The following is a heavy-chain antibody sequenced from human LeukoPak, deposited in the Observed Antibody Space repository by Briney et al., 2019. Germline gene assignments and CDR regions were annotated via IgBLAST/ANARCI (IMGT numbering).Heavy chain of an antibody. CDR3: ARGGLSGGSRCDY. V-gene: IGHV3-23*01. D-gene: IGHD6-19*01. J-gene: IGHJ4*02. CDR2: ISGAGGST. Sequence: PGGSLRLSCEVSGFTFRSYAMSWVRQAPGKGLEWVSVISGAGGSTNYADSVKGRFTISRDNSKNTLYLEMNSLRVEDTALYYCARGGLSGGSRCDYWGQGTLVTVSS. CDR1: GFTFRSYA.